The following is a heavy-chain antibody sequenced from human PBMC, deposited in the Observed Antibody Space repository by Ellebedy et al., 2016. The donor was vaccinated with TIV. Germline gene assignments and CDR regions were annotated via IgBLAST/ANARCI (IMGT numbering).Heavy chain of an antibody. D-gene: IGHD2-8*01. CDR3: SRNLGHYMLSD. Sequence: GGSLRLXXAASGLTFSGDWMTWMRQAPGKGLEWVANINGDGRAIQYADSVEGRFTISRDNAKKSLFLQMNSLRVGDTAMYYCSRNLGHYMLSDWGQGSLVTVSS. V-gene: IGHV3-7*01. CDR2: INGDGRAI. J-gene: IGHJ4*02. CDR1: GLTFSGDW.